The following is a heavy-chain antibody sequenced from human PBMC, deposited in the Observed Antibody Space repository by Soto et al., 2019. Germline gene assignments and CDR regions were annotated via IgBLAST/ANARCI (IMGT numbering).Heavy chain of an antibody. CDR2: INHSGIS. CDR3: ARGFGVLSPGIRGDPYTIAY. J-gene: IGHJ4*02. Sequence: SETLSLTCAVYGGSFSGYYWTWIRQPPGKGLEWIGEINHSGISNYNPSLKSRVTISVDTSKNHFSLLLRSVTAADTAVYYCARGFGVLSPGIRGDPYTIAYWGQGTLVTVSS. CDR1: GGSFSGYY. D-gene: IGHD2-21*01. V-gene: IGHV4-34*01.